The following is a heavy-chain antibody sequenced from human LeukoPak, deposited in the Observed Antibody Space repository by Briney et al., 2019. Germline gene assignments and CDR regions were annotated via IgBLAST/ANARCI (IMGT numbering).Heavy chain of an antibody. D-gene: IGHD3-10*01. J-gene: IGHJ4*02. CDR2: ISASGSVI. Sequence: GGSLRLSCAASGFSFSSYAMSWVRQAPGKGLEWVSYISASGSVIYYADSVKGRFTISRDNAKNSLYLQLNSLRAEDTAVYYCARDYNSWGQGTLVAVSS. CDR3: ARDYNS. V-gene: IGHV3-48*04. CDR1: GFSFSSYA.